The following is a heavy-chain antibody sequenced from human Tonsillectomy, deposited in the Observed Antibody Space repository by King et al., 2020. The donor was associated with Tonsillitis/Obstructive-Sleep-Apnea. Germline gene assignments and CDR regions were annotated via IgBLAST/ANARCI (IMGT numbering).Heavy chain of an antibody. CDR2: ISRGGGNT. Sequence: EVQLVESGGGLVQPGGSLRLSCAASGFTFSSYAMNWVRQAPGKGLEWVSAISRGGGNTYYADSVKGRFTISRDNSKNTLSLEMKSLRTEDTAVYYCAKGITLGVLRPQTWFDPWGQGTLVTVSS. CDR3: AKGITLGVLRPQTWFDP. J-gene: IGHJ5*02. D-gene: IGHD3-3*01. V-gene: IGHV3-23*04. CDR1: GFTFSSYA.